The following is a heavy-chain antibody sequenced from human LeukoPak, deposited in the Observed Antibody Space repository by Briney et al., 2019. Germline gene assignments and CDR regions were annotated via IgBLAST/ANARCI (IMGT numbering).Heavy chain of an antibody. V-gene: IGHV3-23*01. J-gene: IGHJ4*02. CDR2: IGDSGDST. D-gene: IGHD2-21*01. CDR1: GFTFSSYA. CDR3: AKTRIPSPSGLLWWLDY. Sequence: RPGGSLRLSCAASGFTFSSYAMSWVRQAPGKGLEWVSAIGDSGDSTYYADSVKGRFTISRDNAKSTLYLQMNSLRAEDTALYYCAKTRIPSPSGLLWWLDYWGQGTLVTVSS.